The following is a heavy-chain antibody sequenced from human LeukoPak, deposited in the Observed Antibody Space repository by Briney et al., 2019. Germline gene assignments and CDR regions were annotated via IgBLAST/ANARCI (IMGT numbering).Heavy chain of an antibody. J-gene: IGHJ5*02. CDR2: INADGSAT. Sequence: TGGSLRLSCAASGFTFSSHWMHWVRQAPEKGLVGVSHINADGSATYYAASVKGRFTISRDNARNTLYLQMRSLTAEDTGVYYCVRGALRDCSYTSCTRGNWFDPWGQGTLVTVSS. CDR1: GFTFSSHW. V-gene: IGHV3-74*01. D-gene: IGHD2-2*01. CDR3: VRGALRDCSYTSCTRGNWFDP.